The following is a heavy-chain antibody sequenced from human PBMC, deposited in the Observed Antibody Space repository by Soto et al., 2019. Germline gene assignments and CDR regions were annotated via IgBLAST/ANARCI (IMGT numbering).Heavy chain of an antibody. D-gene: IGHD6-13*01. CDR3: ARGRILNSISIFIAAAVTYYFDY. J-gene: IGHJ4*02. Sequence: SETLSLTCAVYGGSFSGYYWSWIRQRPGKGLEWIGEINHSGSTNYNPSLKSRVTISVDTSKNQFSLKLSSVTAADTAVYYCARGRILNSISIFIAAAVTYYFDYWGQGTLVTVSS. CDR1: GGSFSGYY. V-gene: IGHV4-34*01. CDR2: INHSGST.